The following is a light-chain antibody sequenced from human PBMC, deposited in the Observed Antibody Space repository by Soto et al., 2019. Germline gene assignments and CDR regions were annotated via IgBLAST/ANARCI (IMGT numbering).Light chain of an antibody. CDR2: GAS. V-gene: IGKV3-20*01. Sequence: EIVLTQSPVTLSLSPGERATLSCRASQRITSNFLAWFQQKAGLAPRLLIYGASTRASGVPDRFSGGGSGTDFVLTISRLEPEDFATYYCQQSFSPLTFGGGTPQLTFGGGTKVEIK. CDR3: QQSFSPLTFGGGTPQLT. CDR1: QRITSNF. J-gene: IGKJ4*01.